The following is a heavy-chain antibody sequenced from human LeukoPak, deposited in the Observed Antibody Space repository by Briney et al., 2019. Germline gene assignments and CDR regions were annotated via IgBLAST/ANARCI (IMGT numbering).Heavy chain of an antibody. J-gene: IGHJ4*02. V-gene: IGHV1-2*02. CDR3: ARILNDFWSGFDY. CDR2: INPNSGGT. D-gene: IGHD3-3*01. CDR1: EYTFTGYY. Sequence: ASVKVSCKASEYTFTGYYMHWVRQAPGQGLEWMGWINPNSGGTNYAQKFQGRVTMTRDTSISTAYMELSRLRSDDTAVYYCARILNDFWSGFDYWGQGTLVTVSS.